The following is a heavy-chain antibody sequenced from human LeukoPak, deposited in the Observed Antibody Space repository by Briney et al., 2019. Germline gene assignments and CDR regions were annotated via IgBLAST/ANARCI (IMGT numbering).Heavy chain of an antibody. CDR2: ISGTGDST. J-gene: IGHJ6*03. Sequence: GGSLRLSCAASGFTFTSYAMSCVRQAPGKGLEWVSAISGTGDSTYYADSVKGRFTISRDNSKNTLYLQMSSLRGEDTAVYYCAKEANWNFYMDVWGKGTTVTVSS. CDR3: AKEANWNFYMDV. CDR1: GFTFTSYA. D-gene: IGHD1-1*01. V-gene: IGHV3-23*01.